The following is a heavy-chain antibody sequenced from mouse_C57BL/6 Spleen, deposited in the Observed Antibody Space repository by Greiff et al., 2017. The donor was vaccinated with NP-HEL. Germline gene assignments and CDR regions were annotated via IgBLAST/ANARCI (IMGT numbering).Heavy chain of an antibody. Sequence: VKLVESGPGLVQPSQSLSITCTVSGFSLTSYGVHWVRQSPGKGLEWLGVIWRGGSTDYNAAFMSRLSITKDNSKSQVFFKMNSLQADDTAIYYCAKNEGYSAWFAYWGQGTLVTVSA. V-gene: IGHV2-5*01. CDR2: IWRGGST. CDR1: GFSLTSYG. J-gene: IGHJ3*01. CDR3: AKNEGYSAWFAY.